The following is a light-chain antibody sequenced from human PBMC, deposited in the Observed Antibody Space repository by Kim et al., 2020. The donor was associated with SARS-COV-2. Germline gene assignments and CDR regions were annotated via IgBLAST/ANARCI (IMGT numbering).Light chain of an antibody. CDR3: TQTIERPLKWT. CDR1: QSLLNSGGRTY. V-gene: IGKV2D-29*01. Sequence: DDAVTQTPLSLSVTPGQPASISSKPSQSLLNSGGRTYLYWYLQKPGQPPQPLIYEVSNRFSGVPDRFSGSGSGTHFTLKISRVEAEDVGVYYCTQTIERPLKWTFGQGTKVDIK. CDR2: EVS. J-gene: IGKJ1*01.